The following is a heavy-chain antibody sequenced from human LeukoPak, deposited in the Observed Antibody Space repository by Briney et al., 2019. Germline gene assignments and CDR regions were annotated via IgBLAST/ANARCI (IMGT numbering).Heavy chain of an antibody. CDR1: GYTFSTYH. CDR2: IDPSGGRT. V-gene: IGHV1-46*01. CDR3: ARPAPTGVDAFDI. Sequence: ASVKVSCKASGYTFSTYHMHWVRQAPGQGLEWMGTIDPSGGRTSYAQKFHGRLAMTGDTSTSTVYMELSSLRSDDTAVYHCARPAPTGVDAFDIWGQGTMVTVSS. D-gene: IGHD3-10*01. J-gene: IGHJ3*02.